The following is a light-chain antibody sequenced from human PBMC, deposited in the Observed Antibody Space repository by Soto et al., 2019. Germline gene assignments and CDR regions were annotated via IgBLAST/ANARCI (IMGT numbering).Light chain of an antibody. CDR3: QTWNTGIVV. J-gene: IGLJ2*01. Sequence: QLVLTQSPSASASLGASVKLTCTLSSGHTTYSIAWHQQQPEKGPRYLMKLNSDGSHSKGDGIPDRFSGSSSGAERYLTISTLQSEDEAEYYCQTWNTGIVVFGGGTQVTVL. CDR2: LNSDGSH. CDR1: SGHTTYS. V-gene: IGLV4-69*01.